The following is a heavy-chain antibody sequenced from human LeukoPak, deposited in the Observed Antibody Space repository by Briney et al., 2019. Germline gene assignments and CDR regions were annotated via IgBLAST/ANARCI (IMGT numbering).Heavy chain of an antibody. V-gene: IGHV3-74*01. D-gene: IGHD5-12*01. J-gene: IGHJ4*02. CDR2: ISTDGSTT. CDR3: ARVANGGYADY. Sequence: GGSLRLSCGASGLTFRNYWMYWVRQAPGKGLVWVSRISTDGSTTNYADSVKGRFTISRDNAKNSLYLQMNSLRAEDTAVYYCARVANGGYADYWGQGTLVTVSS. CDR1: GLTFRNYW.